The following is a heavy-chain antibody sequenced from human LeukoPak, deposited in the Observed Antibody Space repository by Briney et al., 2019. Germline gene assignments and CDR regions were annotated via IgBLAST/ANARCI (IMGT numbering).Heavy chain of an antibody. CDR2: IKQDGSEK. J-gene: IGHJ4*02. V-gene: IGHV3-7*04. Sequence: GGSLRLSCAASGFTFTSHWMNWVRQAPGKGLEWVANIKQDGSEKYYVDSVKGRFTISRDNAKNSLYLLMNSLRAEDTAVYYCARGSRRSYGGNTHFDYWGQGTLVTVSS. D-gene: IGHD4/OR15-4a*01. CDR3: ARGSRRSYGGNTHFDY. CDR1: GFTFTSHW.